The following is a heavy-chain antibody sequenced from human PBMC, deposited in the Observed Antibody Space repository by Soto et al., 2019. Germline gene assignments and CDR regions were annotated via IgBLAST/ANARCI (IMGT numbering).Heavy chain of an antibody. CDR1: GFTFKYYA. CDR2: ISGSGDKT. D-gene: IGHD2-8*01. J-gene: IGHJ1*01. Sequence: EVQLLQSGGGLAQPGTSLRLSCAASGFTFKYYAMTWVRQAPGKGLEWVSTISGSGDKTDYADSVKGRFRVSRDISKDTLYLQMDSLRADDTALYYCARESKWYGGQYFQDWGQGTLVTVSS. CDR3: ARESKWYGGQYFQD. V-gene: IGHV3-23*01.